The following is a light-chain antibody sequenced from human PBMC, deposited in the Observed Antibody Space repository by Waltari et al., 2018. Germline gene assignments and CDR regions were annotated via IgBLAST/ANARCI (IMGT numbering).Light chain of an antibody. CDR3: CSYAGSSFVV. CDR1: SSDVGSYNL. V-gene: IGLV2-23*01. CDR2: EAS. Sequence: QSALTQPASVSGSPGQSITISCTGTSSDVGSYNLVSWYQQHPGKAPNLMIYEASKRPSGFASRFLGSKSGNTASLTISGLQAEDEADYYCCSYAGSSFVVFGGGTKLTVL. J-gene: IGLJ2*01.